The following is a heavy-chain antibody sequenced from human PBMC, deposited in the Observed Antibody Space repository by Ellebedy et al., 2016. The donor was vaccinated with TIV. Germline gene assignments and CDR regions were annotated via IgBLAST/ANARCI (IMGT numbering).Heavy chain of an antibody. CDR3: ARVTHYYYGVDV. CDR1: GFTITSYW. V-gene: IGHV3-7*01. CDR2: IKQDGSEK. Sequence: GGSLRLSXTASGFTITSYWMTWVRQAPGKGLEWVASIKQDGSEKYYVDSVKGRFIISRDNAKNSLSLQMNSLRAEDTAACYCARVTHYYYGVDVWGQGTTVTVSS. J-gene: IGHJ6*02. D-gene: IGHD1-14*01.